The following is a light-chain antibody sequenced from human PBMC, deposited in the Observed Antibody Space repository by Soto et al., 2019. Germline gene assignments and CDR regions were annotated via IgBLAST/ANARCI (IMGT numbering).Light chain of an antibody. Sequence: DIQMTQSPSSLSASVGDRVTITCRASQTISNYLNWYQQTPGKAPDLLIYAASSLPSGVPSRFSVSRSGTDFTLTISSLQPEDFATYYCQQSYSIPWTFGQGTKVEIK. CDR2: AAS. J-gene: IGKJ1*01. CDR1: QTISNY. CDR3: QQSYSIPWT. V-gene: IGKV1-39*01.